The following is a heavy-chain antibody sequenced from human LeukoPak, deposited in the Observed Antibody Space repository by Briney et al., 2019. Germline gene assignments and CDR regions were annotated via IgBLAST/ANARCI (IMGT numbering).Heavy chain of an antibody. Sequence: SETLSLTCTVSGGSISSYYWSWIRQPAGKGLEWIGRIYTSGSTNYNPSLKSRVTMSVDTSKNQFSLKLSSVTAADTAAYYCARDFGYGDYVFAFDIWGQGTMVTVSS. D-gene: IGHD4-17*01. CDR2: IYTSGST. CDR3: ARDFGYGDYVFAFDI. J-gene: IGHJ3*02. CDR1: GGSISSYY. V-gene: IGHV4-4*07.